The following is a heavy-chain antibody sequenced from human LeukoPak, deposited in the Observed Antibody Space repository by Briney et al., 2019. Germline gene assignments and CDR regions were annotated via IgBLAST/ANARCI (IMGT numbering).Heavy chain of an antibody. CDR1: GYSISSGYY. V-gene: IGHV4-38-2*02. CDR3: ARDAPSRIGGRY. D-gene: IGHD1-26*01. CDR2: IYHSGST. J-gene: IGHJ4*02. Sequence: PSETLSLTCTVSGYSISSGYYWGWIRQPPGKGLEWIGSIYHSGSTYYNPSLKSRVTISVDTSKNQFSLKLSSVTAADTAVYYCARDAPSRIGGRYWGQGTLVTVSS.